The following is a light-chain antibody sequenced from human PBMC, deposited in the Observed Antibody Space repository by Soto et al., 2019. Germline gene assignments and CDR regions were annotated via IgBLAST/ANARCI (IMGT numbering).Light chain of an antibody. CDR2: GAS. CDR1: QRVSSNY. CDR3: QQYGSSPLT. Sequence: EIVLTQSPGTLSLSPGERATLSCRASQRVSSNYLAWYQQKPGQAPRLLIYGASSGATGIPDRFSGSGSGTDFTLTISSLEPEDFAVYYCQQYGSSPLTFGQGTRVEIK. J-gene: IGKJ1*01. V-gene: IGKV3-20*01.